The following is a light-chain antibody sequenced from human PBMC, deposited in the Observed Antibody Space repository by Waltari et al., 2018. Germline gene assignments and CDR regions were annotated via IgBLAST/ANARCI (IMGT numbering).Light chain of an antibody. Sequence: QSALTQPASVSGSPGQSITLSCTGTSSDVGAFNFVPWYQQHPGKAPKLMIYDVSNRPSGVSNRFSGSKSGNTASLTISGLQAEDEADYYCSSYTSSSTLWVFGGGTKLTIL. J-gene: IGLJ3*02. V-gene: IGLV2-14*01. CDR3: SSYTSSSTLWV. CDR1: SSDVGAFNF. CDR2: DVS.